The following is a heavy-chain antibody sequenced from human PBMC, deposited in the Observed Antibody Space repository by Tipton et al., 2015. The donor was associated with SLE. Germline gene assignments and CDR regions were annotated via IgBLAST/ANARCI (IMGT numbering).Heavy chain of an antibody. CDR3: ARDLGPGGMDV. D-gene: IGHD3-16*01. CDR2: IYTSGGA. Sequence: LRLSCTVSGGSISSYYWSWIRQPVGKGLEWIGRIYTSGGANVNPSFKSRVTISVDTSKNQFSLKLSSVTAADTAVYYCARDLGPGGMDVWGQGTTVTVSS. V-gene: IGHV4-4*07. CDR1: GGSISSYY. J-gene: IGHJ6*02.